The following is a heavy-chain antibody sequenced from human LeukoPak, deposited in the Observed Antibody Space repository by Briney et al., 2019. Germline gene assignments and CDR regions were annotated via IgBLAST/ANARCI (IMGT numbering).Heavy chain of an antibody. J-gene: IGHJ4*02. Sequence: SETLSLTCAVYGGSFSGYYWSWIRQPPGKGLEWIGYIYYSGSTNYNPSLKSRVTISVDTSKNQFSLKLSSVTAADTAVYYCARDRFGESEFDYWGQGTLVTVSS. CDR3: ARDRFGESEFDY. V-gene: IGHV4-59*01. CDR2: IYYSGST. D-gene: IGHD3-10*01. CDR1: GGSFSGYY.